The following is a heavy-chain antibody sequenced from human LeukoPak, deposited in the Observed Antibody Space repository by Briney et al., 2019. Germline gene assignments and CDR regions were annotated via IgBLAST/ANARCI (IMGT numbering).Heavy chain of an antibody. D-gene: IGHD5-18*01. CDR1: GFIFRSYA. CDR2: ISGTGDRT. J-gene: IGHJ5*02. V-gene: IGHV3-23*01. Sequence: QPGGSLRLSCAVSGFIFRSYAMNWVRQAPGKGLQWVATISGTGDRTNYADSVKGRFTISRDNRKNTLYIDMKRLRAEDTAIYYCAAVDVDTAFPWGQGTLVTVSS. CDR3: AAVDVDTAFP.